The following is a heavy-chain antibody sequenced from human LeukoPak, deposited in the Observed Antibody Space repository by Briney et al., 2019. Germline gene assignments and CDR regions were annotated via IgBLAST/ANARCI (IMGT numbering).Heavy chain of an antibody. V-gene: IGHV4-34*01. Sequence: PSETLSLTCAVYGGSFSGYYWSWIRQPPGKGLEWIGEINHSGSTNYNPSLKSRVTISVDTSKNQFSLKLSSVTAADTAVYYCARLGFAASKSGYSSGWYITAWFDPWGQGTLVTVSS. CDR2: INHSGST. CDR3: ARLGFAASKSGYSSGWYITAWFDP. CDR1: GGSFSGYY. J-gene: IGHJ5*02. D-gene: IGHD6-19*01.